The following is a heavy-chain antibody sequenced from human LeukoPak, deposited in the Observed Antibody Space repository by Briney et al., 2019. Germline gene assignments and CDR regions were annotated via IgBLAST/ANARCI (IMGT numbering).Heavy chain of an antibody. CDR2: ISGSGGST. D-gene: IGHD3-3*01. J-gene: IGHJ4*02. CDR3: AKGRGLRFLEWLFDSGFDY. V-gene: IGHV3-23*01. Sequence: GGSLRLSCGASVFTFSSYVMNWGRQTRGKGLGWVSAISGSGGSTYYADSVKGRFTISRDNSKNTLYLQMNSLRAEDTAVYYCAKGRGLRFLEWLFDSGFDYWGQGTLVTVSS. CDR1: VFTFSSYV.